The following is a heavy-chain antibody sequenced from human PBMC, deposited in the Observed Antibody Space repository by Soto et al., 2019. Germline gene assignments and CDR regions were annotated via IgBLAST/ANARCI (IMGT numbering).Heavy chain of an antibody. CDR1: GYTFTGYY. CDR2: INPNSGGT. CDR3: ARGKRGAVYYYYYYGMDV. D-gene: IGHD2-8*01. Sequence: ASVKGSCKACGYTFTGYYMHWVRQAPGQGLEWMGWINPNSGGTNYAQKFQGRVTMTRDTSISTAYMELSRLRSDDTAVYYCARGKRGAVYYYYYYGMDVPAQRTTVLGSS. V-gene: IGHV1-2*02. J-gene: IGHJ6*02.